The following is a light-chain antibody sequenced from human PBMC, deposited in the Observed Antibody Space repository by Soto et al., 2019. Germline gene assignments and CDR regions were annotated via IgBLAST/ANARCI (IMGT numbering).Light chain of an antibody. CDR2: AVS. CDR1: SSDVGGYNY. J-gene: IGLJ1*01. CDR3: CSYTVSGTYV. V-gene: IGLV2-14*01. Sequence: QSVLTQPASVSGSPGQSITISFTGTSSDVGGYNYVSWYQQPPGKAPKLMIYAVSNRPSGVSNRFSGSKSGNTATLTISGLQAEDEADYYCCSYTVSGTYVFGTGTKVTVL.